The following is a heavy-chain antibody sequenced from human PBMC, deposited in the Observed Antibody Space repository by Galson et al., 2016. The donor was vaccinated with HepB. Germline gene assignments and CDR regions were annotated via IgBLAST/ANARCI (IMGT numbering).Heavy chain of an antibody. J-gene: IGHJ3*02. V-gene: IGHV1-18*01. CDR3: ARDAGDVYVWGSYRMKPDDALES. CDR1: GYTFTTYG. CDR2: ISAYSGKR. Sequence: SVKVSCKASGYTFTTYGISWVRQAPGQGLEWMGWISAYSGKRNYAEKVQGRVTMTTDISTSTAYMELRRLRSDDTAIYYCARDAGDVYVWGSYRMKPDDALESWGQGTMVTVSS. D-gene: IGHD3-16*02.